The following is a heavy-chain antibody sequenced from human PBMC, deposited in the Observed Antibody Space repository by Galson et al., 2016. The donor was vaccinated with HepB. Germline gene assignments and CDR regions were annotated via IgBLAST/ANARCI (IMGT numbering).Heavy chain of an antibody. J-gene: IGHJ6*02. CDR1: GFTFEKYG. CDR2: VWFDETTK. V-gene: IGHV3-33*06. D-gene: IGHD3-10*01. CDR3: AKDQGRNGGMDV. Sequence: SLRLSCAVSGFTFEKYGVHWVRQPPGKGLDWVAVVWFDETTKYYADSVKGRFTISRDNSKNTVYLHMNSLRAEDTAVYYCAKDQGRNGGMDVWGQGTTVTVFS.